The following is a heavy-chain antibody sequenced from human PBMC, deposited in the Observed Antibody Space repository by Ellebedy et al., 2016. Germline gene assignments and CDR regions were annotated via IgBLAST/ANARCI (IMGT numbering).Heavy chain of an antibody. CDR3: ATQWFGEFYDAFDI. CDR2: ISSSGSTI. D-gene: IGHD3-10*01. Sequence: GESLKISXAVSGFTFSDYYMSWIRQAPGKGLEWVSYISSSGSTIYYADSVKGRFTISRDNAKNSLYLQMNSLRAEDTAVYYCATQWFGEFYDAFDIWGLGTMVTVSS. CDR1: GFTFSDYY. J-gene: IGHJ3*02. V-gene: IGHV3-11*01.